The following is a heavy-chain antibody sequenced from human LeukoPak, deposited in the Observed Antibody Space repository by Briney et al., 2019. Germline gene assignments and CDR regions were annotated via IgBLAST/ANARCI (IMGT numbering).Heavy chain of an antibody. CDR1: GGTFSSYA. CDR3: ARDGSRWLVLSY. D-gene: IGHD6-19*01. V-gene: IGHV1-69*04. CDR2: IIPILGIA. Sequence: SVKVSCKASGGTFSSYAISWVRQAPGQGLEWMGRIIPILGIANYAQKFQGRVTITADKSTSTAYMELSSLRSEDTAVYYCARDGSRWLVLSYWGRGTLVTVSS. J-gene: IGHJ4*02.